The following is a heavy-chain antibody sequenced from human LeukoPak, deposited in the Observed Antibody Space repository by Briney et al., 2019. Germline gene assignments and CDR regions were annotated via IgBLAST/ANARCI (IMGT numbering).Heavy chain of an antibody. Sequence: SETLSLTCTVSNGPINTFQWSWIRQPPGKGLEWIGNIHYSGSTYYNPSLKSRVTISVDTSKNQFSLKLSSVTAADTAVYYCARQGGNSTYWGQGTLVTVSS. CDR3: ARQGGNSTY. J-gene: IGHJ4*02. V-gene: IGHV4-59*08. CDR1: NGPINTFQ. CDR2: IHYSGST. D-gene: IGHD4-23*01.